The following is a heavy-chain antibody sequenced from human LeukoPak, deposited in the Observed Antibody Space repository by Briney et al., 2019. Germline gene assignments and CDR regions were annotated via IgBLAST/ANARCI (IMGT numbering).Heavy chain of an antibody. J-gene: IGHJ6*02. Sequence: SETLSLTCAVYGGSFSGYYWGWIRQPPGKGLEWIGEINHSGSTNYNPSLKSRVTISVDTSKNQFSLKLSSVTAADTAVYYCAKGPFFYRYGMDVWGQGTTVTVSS. CDR3: AKGPFFYRYGMDV. V-gene: IGHV4-34*01. CDR2: INHSGST. CDR1: GGSFSGYY. D-gene: IGHD2/OR15-2a*01.